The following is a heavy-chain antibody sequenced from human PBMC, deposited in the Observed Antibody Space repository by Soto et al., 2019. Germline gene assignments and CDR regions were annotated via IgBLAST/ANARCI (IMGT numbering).Heavy chain of an antibody. CDR2: IIPIFGTA. CDR3: AGGLRDDYYYGMDV. V-gene: IGHV1-69*13. J-gene: IGHJ6*02. CDR1: GGTFSSYA. D-gene: IGHD2-21*01. Sequence: SVKVSCKASGGTFSSYAISWVRQAPGQGLEWMGGIIPIFGTANYAQKFQGRVTITADESSSTAYMELSSLRSEDTAVYYCAGGLRDDYYYGMDVWCQGTTVTVSS.